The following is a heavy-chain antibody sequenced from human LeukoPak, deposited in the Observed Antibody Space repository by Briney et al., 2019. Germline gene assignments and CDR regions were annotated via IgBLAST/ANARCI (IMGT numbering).Heavy chain of an antibody. V-gene: IGHV1-24*01. J-gene: IGHJ6*02. Sequence: ASVKVSCKASGYTFTSYYMHWVRQAPGKGLEWMGGFDPEDGETIYAQKFQGRVTMTEDTSTDTAYMELSSLRSEDTAVYYCATFTAGYYYYYGMDVWGQGTTVTVSS. D-gene: IGHD6-19*01. CDR2: FDPEDGET. CDR1: GYTFTSYY. CDR3: ATFTAGYYYYYGMDV.